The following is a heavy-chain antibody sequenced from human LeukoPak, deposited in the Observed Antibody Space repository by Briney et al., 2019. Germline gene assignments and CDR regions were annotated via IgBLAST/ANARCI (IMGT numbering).Heavy chain of an antibody. D-gene: IGHD6-19*01. CDR1: GFTFITHG. V-gene: IGHV3-33*01. Sequence: GGSLRLSCSASGFTFITHGMHWVRQAPGKGLEWVAFIWSDGTHKFYADSVKGRFTISRDNSKNTVYLQMNSPRVDDTSVYFCARDPPDSGWAFWSWGQGTLVTVSS. CDR2: IWSDGTHK. CDR3: ARDPPDSGWAFWS. J-gene: IGHJ5*02.